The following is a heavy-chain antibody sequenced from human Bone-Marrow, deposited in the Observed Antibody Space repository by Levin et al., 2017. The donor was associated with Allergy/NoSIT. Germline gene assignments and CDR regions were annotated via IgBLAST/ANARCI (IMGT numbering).Heavy chain of an antibody. V-gene: IGHV3-23*01. CDR3: AKVRLVITRADAFDI. Sequence: GSLRLSCAASGFTFNNYGMSWVRQAPGKGLEWVSLISNSGDSTYYAESVKGRFTISRDNSKNTLFLQMNSLRAEDTAVYYCAKVRLVITRADAFDIWGQGTVVTVSS. J-gene: IGHJ3*02. CDR1: GFTFNNYG. D-gene: IGHD3-22*01. CDR2: ISNSGDST.